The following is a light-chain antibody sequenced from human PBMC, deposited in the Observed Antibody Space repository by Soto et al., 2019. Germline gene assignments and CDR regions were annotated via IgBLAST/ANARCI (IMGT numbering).Light chain of an antibody. V-gene: IGLV2-14*01. CDR1: SSDVGGYNY. J-gene: IGLJ2*01. CDR2: DVS. Sequence: QSALTQPASVSGSPGLSITISCTGTSSDVGGYNYVSWYQQHPGKAPKLMIYDVSNRPSGVSTRFSGSKSGNTASLTISGLQAEDEADYYCSSYTSSSTLAVVFGGGTKVTVL. CDR3: SSYTSSSTLAVV.